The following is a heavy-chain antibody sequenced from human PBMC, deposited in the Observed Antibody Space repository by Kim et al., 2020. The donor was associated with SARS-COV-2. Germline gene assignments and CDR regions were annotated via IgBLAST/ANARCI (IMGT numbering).Heavy chain of an antibody. Sequence: SETLSLTCTVSGDSVSSNSYYWSWIRQPPGKGLEWIGYIYHNGRTNYNPSLKSRVTVSVDTSKNQFSLRLRSVNAADTAVYYCARVGLYSGSYYFDFWGQGTLVTVSS. V-gene: IGHV4-61*01. D-gene: IGHD1-26*01. CDR2: IYHNGRT. CDR1: GDSVSSNSYY. CDR3: ARVGLYSGSYYFDF. J-gene: IGHJ4*02.